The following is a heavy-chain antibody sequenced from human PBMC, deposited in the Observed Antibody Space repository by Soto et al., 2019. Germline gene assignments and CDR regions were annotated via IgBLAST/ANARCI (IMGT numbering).Heavy chain of an antibody. V-gene: IGHV4-34*01. CDR3: AGGINCSSTSCYWGAYYYYYGMDV. J-gene: IGHJ6*02. CDR2: INHSGST. Sequence: SETLSLTCAVYGGSFSGYYWSWIRQPPGKGPEWIGEINHSGSTNYNPSLKSRVTISVDTSKNQFSLKLSSVTAADTAVYYCAGGINCSSTSCYWGAYYYYYGMDVWGQGTTVTVSS. D-gene: IGHD2-2*01. CDR1: GGSFSGYY.